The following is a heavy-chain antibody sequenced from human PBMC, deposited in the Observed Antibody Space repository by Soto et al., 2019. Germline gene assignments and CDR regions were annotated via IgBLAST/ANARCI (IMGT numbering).Heavy chain of an antibody. J-gene: IGHJ6*03. CDR2: IRSKANSYAT. Sequence: LSLSCAASGFTFSGSAMHWVRQASGKGLEWVGRIRSKANSYATAYAASVKGRFTISRDDSKNTAYLQMNSLKTEDTAVYYCTHRTYQLPPVKHHYYYYMEVWSKGSTLTVFS. CDR3: THRTYQLPPVKHHYYYYMEV. V-gene: IGHV3-73*01. D-gene: IGHD2-2*01. CDR1: GFTFSGSA.